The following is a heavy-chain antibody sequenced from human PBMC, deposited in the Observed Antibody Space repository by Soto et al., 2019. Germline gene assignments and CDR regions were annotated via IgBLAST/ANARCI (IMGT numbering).Heavy chain of an antibody. V-gene: IGHV3-74*01. J-gene: IGHJ4*02. CDR3: ADSWLPTSY. CDR2: ISPDGRTT. D-gene: IGHD3-10*01. Sequence: GGSLRLSCAASGFSFRDYDMHWVRQPTGKGLEWVSRISPDGRTTTYADSVKGRFTISRDNAKSTLYLQMNSLTVEDGAVYYCADSWLPTSYWGPGTLVTVSS. CDR1: GFSFRDYD.